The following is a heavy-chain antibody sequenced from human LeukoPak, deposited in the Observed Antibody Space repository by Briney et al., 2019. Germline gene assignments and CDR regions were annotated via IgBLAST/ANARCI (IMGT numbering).Heavy chain of an antibody. J-gene: IGHJ4*02. Sequence: GGSLRLSCAASGFTFSDYALHWVRQAPGKGLEWLAGIATDGSFAYYADSVKGRFTLSRDNSKNTLYLQMGSLRAEDMAVYYCARDAGYVRFDFWGQGTLATVSS. CDR1: GFTFSDYA. CDR2: IATDGSFA. CDR3: ARDAGYVRFDF. D-gene: IGHD5-18*01. V-gene: IGHV3-30*14.